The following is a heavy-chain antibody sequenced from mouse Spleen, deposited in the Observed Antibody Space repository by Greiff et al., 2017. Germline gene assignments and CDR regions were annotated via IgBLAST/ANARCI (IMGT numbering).Heavy chain of an antibody. D-gene: IGHD1-1*01. J-gene: IGHJ4*01. CDR3: AKHLLLGALDY. CDR2: ISGGGSYT. V-gene: IGHV5-9-2*01. Sequence: EVKLMESGGGLVKPGGSLKLSCAASGFTFSSYGMSWVRQTPEKRLEWVATISGGGSYTYYPDSVKGRFTISRDNAKNNLYLQMSSLRSEDTALYYCAKHLLLGALDYWGQGTSVTVSS. CDR1: GFTFSSYG.